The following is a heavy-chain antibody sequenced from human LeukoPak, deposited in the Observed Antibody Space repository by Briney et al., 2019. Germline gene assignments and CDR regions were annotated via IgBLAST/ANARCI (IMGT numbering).Heavy chain of an antibody. CDR2: IYYSGST. CDR3: ARVPTAVSPYYYYYMDV. Sequence: PSETLSLTCTVSGGSISSYYWSWIRQPPGKGLEWIGYIYYSGSTNYNPSLKSRVTISVDTSKNQFSLKLSSVTAADTAVYYCARVPTAVSPYYYYYMDVWGKGTTVTVSS. V-gene: IGHV4-59*01. CDR1: GGSISSYY. D-gene: IGHD4-17*01. J-gene: IGHJ6*03.